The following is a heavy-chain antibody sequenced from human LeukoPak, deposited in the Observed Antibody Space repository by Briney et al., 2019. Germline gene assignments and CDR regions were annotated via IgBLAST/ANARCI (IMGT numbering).Heavy chain of an antibody. CDR2: ISGSGGST. D-gene: IGHD2-2*01. CDR1: GFTFSSYA. Sequence: GGSLRLSCAASGFTFSSYAMSWVRQAPGKGLEWVSAISGSGGSTYSAASVKGRFTISRDNSKNTLYLQLNSLRAEDTAVYYCAKGLTGYCSSTSCYDPLWDWGQGTLVTVSS. V-gene: IGHV3-23*01. CDR3: AKGLTGYCSSTSCYDPLWD. J-gene: IGHJ4*02.